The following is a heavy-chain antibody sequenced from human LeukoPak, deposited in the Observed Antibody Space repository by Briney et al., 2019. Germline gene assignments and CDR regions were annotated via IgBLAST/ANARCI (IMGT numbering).Heavy chain of an antibody. V-gene: IGHV3-9*01. CDR1: GFTFDDYA. CDR3: EKTSYDILTGYSPLDY. CDR2: ISWNSGSI. Sequence: GRPLRLSCSASGFTFDDYAMHWVRQAPGKGLEWVSGISWNSGSIGYADSVKGRFTISRDNAKNSLYLQMNSLRAEDKALYYCEKTSYDILTGYSPLDYWGQGTLVTVSS. J-gene: IGHJ4*02. D-gene: IGHD3-9*01.